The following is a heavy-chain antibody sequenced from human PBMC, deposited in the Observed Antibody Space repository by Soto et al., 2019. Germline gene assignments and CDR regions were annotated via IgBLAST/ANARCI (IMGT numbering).Heavy chain of an antibody. CDR1: GFAFSSYG. CDR2: ISYDGSVQ. Sequence: QAQLVESGGGVVQPGRSLRLSCAASGFAFSSYGMHWVRQAPGTGLVWVAVISYDGSVQYYADSVKGRFTISRDNSKNMVLLQISSLRAEDTAVYYCVSDRGYGHASVPYSWGQGTLVSVSS. V-gene: IGHV3-30*03. J-gene: IGHJ4*02. D-gene: IGHD5-18*01. CDR3: VSDRGYGHASVPYS.